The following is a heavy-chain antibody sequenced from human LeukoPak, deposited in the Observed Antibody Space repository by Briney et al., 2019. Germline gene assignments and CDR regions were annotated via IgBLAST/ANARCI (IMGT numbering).Heavy chain of an antibody. J-gene: IGHJ6*03. CDR2: IKEDGSET. CDR3: SRVVPCRSSSSYSLHYYMDV. Sequence: PGGSLRLSCAASGFTFSNNWMTWVRQAPGKGLEWVANIKEDGSETYYADSARGRFILSTDNTKNSLYLQMSRLRDASTAIYYCSRVVPCRSSSSYSLHYYMDVWGKGTTVTVSS. D-gene: IGHD2-2*01. V-gene: IGHV3-7*01. CDR1: GFTFSNNW.